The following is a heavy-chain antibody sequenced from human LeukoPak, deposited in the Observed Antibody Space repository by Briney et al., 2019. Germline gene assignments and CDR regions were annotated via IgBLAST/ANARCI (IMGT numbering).Heavy chain of an antibody. Sequence: SETLSLTCTVSGGSISSYYWSWIRQPPGKGLEWIRYIYYSGSTNYNPSLKSRVTISVDTSKNQFSLKLSSVTAADTAVYYCARLTGYSGYGPFDYWGQGTLVTVSS. V-gene: IGHV4-59*01. CDR2: IYYSGST. CDR1: GGSISSYY. J-gene: IGHJ4*02. D-gene: IGHD5-12*01. CDR3: ARLTGYSGYGPFDY.